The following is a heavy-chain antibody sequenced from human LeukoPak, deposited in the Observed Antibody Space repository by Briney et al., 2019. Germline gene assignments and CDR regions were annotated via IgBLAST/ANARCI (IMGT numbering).Heavy chain of an antibody. D-gene: IGHD3-10*01. CDR1: AGSISSSF. V-gene: IGHV4-59*01. Sequence: SETLSLTCTVSAGSISSSFWSWIRQPPGKGLEWLAYLFYGGRTDYNPSLGSRVTISVETSKNQFSLKLRSVTAADTAVYYCATVAVIRGVTYFDYWGQGTLVTVSS. J-gene: IGHJ4*02. CDR2: LFYGGRT. CDR3: ATVAVIRGVTYFDY.